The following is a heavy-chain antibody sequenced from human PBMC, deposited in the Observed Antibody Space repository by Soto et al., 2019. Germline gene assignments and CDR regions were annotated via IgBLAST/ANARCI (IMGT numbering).Heavy chain of an antibody. Sequence: QVHLVQSGPEMKKPGASVRVSCKVSGSTFTSNGIGWVRQAPGQGLEWMGWISTYNENMDTAPQPQRRLTLTNDKSTKNAYMELTNLKFDDTALYYCAYVGGYRTGDYSFVLWGQGTTVTVSS. D-gene: IGHD2-8*02. CDR1: GSTFTSNG. V-gene: IGHV1-18*04. CDR2: ISTYNENM. CDR3: AYVGGYRTGDYSFVL. J-gene: IGHJ4*02.